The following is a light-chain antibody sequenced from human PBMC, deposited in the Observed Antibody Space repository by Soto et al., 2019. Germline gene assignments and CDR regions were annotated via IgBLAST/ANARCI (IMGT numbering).Light chain of an antibody. J-gene: IGLJ3*02. CDR2: GLN. V-gene: IGLV1-44*01. Sequence: QSVLTQPPSASGTPGQRVSISCSGSSSNIGDRDVDWYQQVPGTAPKLLIYGLNQRPSGVPDRFSASKSGASASLAISGLQFEDEAVYYCSTGEDILNGWVFGGGTKVTVL. CDR3: STGEDILNGWV. CDR1: SSNIGDRD.